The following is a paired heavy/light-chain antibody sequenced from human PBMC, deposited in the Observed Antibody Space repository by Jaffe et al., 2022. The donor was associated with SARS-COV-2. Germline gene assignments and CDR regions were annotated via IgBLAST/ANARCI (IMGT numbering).Heavy chain of an antibody. D-gene: IGHD2-8*01. CDR1: GYTFSTYS. CDR2: INTGNGNT. CDR3: AIEGVLMVFGK. V-gene: IGHV1-3*04. J-gene: IGHJ4*02. Sequence: QVQLVQSGAELKKPGASVKISCKTSGYTFSTYSIHWVRQAPGQSLEWMGWINTGNGNTKYSQSFQGRVTIVRDTSAKTAYMEITHLTSEDTAVYYCAIEGVLMVFGKWGQGTLVTVSS.
Light chain of an antibody. CDR3: SSYVTNNMRM. CDR1: ISDVGGYDS. CDR2: EVT. J-gene: IGLJ3*02. V-gene: IGLV2-8*01. Sequence: QSALIQPPSASGSPGQSVTISCTGSISDVGGYDSVSWYQQHPGQAPKLIIFEVTKRPSGVPARFSASKSGNTASLTVSGLQADDEAAYYCSSYVTNNMRMFGGGTQLTVL.